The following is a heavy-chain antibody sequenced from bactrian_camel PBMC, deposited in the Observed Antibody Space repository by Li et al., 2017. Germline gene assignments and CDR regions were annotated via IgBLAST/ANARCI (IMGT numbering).Heavy chain of an antibody. CDR3: AADLSFAEYDYAYVCPPNKNLFGY. CDR1: GYTYDRSC. V-gene: IGHV3S26*01. Sequence: HVQLVESGGGSVQARGSLRLSGTTSGYTYDRSCMAWFREAPGKEREGVAAFEYDGSARFADSVKGRFTISKDTAENILYLQMNSLKPEDTGAYYCAADLSFAEYDYAYVCPPNKNLFGYWGQGTQVTVSS. D-gene: IGHD4*01. J-gene: IGHJ6*01. CDR2: EYDGSA.